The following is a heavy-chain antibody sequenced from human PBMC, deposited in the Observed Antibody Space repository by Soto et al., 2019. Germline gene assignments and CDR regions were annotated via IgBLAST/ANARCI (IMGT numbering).Heavy chain of an antibody. CDR2: ISTSSSYT. Sequence: QVQLVESGGGLVKPGGSLRLSCVASGFTFSDHYMTWIRQAPGKGLEWLSFISTSSSYTNYADSVKGRFTISSDNAMNSLYLKMNSLRAEDTAVDYCARVRITGYFDYWGQGTLVTVSS. CDR3: ARVRITGYFDY. V-gene: IGHV3-11*05. CDR1: GFTFSDHY. J-gene: IGHJ4*02.